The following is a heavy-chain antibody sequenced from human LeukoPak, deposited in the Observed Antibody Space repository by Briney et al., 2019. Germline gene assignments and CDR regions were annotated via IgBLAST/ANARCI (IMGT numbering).Heavy chain of an antibody. D-gene: IGHD4-23*01. V-gene: IGHV1-2*02. Sequence: ASVKVSCKASGYTFTGYYMHWVRQAPGQGLEWMGWINPNSGGTNYAQKFQGRVTMTRDTSISTAYMELSRLRSDVTAVYYCARDVGGNSAVDYWGQGTLVTVSS. CDR2: INPNSGGT. CDR1: GYTFTGYY. J-gene: IGHJ4*02. CDR3: ARDVGGNSAVDY.